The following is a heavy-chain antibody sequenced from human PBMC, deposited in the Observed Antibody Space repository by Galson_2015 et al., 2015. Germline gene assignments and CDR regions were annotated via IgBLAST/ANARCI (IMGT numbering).Heavy chain of an antibody. Sequence: SVKVSCKASGYTFTSYAMHWVRQAPGQRLEWMGWINAGNGNTKYSQKFQGRVTITRDTSASTAYMELSSLGSEDTAVYYCARGRDVVVVAATRRYNWFDPWGQGTLVTVSS. CDR1: GYTFTSYA. D-gene: IGHD2-15*01. J-gene: IGHJ5*02. V-gene: IGHV1-3*01. CDR3: ARGRDVVVVAATRRYNWFDP. CDR2: INAGNGNT.